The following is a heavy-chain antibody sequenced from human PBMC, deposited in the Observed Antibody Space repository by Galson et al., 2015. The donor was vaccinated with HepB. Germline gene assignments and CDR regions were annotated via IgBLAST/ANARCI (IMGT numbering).Heavy chain of an antibody. CDR2: ISGSGGST. J-gene: IGHJ4*02. Sequence: SLRLSCAASGFTFSSYAMSWVRQAPGKGLEWVSDISGSGGSTHYADSVKGRFTISRDNSKNTLYLQMNSLRAEDTAVYYCAKDRCSTACYPDYFDYWGQGTLVTVSS. V-gene: IGHV3-23*01. CDR1: GFTFSSYA. CDR3: AKDRCSTACYPDYFDY. D-gene: IGHD2-2*01.